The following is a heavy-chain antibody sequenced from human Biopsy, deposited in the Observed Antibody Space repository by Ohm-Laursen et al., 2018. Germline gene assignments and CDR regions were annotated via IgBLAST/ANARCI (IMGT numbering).Heavy chain of an antibody. V-gene: IGHV4-4*09. J-gene: IGHJ6*02. CDR2: IHHSGST. CDR1: EFTVSSNY. CDR3: ARMDCSGGSCHYYSYGMDV. D-gene: IGHD2-15*01. Sequence: LSCAASEFTVSSNYMAWIRQPPGKGLECIGNIHHSGSTNYNPSLKSRLTISVDTSKNQFSLKLSSVTAADTAVYYCARMDCSGGSCHYYSYGMDVWGQGTTVTVSS.